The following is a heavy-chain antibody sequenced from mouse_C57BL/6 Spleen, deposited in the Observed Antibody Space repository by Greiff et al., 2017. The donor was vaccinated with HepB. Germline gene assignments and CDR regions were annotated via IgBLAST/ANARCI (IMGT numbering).Heavy chain of an antibody. Sequence: VQLQQSGAELARPGASVKMSCKASVYTFTIYTMHWVKQRPGQGLEWIGYINPSSGYTKYNQKFKDKATLTADKSSSTAYIQLSSLTSEDSAVYYCARGIYDGYSLFAYWGQGTLVTVSA. D-gene: IGHD2-3*01. V-gene: IGHV1-4*01. CDR3: ARGIYDGYSLFAY. CDR2: INPSSGYT. CDR1: VYTFTIYT. J-gene: IGHJ3*01.